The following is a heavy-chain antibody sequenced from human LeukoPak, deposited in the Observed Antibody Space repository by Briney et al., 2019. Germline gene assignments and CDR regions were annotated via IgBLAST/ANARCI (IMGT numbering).Heavy chain of an antibody. D-gene: IGHD6-19*01. CDR2: IYPDDSDT. J-gene: IGHJ3*02. CDR1: GYSFSNYW. CDR3: ARPSVAAGAGAFDI. V-gene: IGHV5-51*01. Sequence: KDGESLKISCKGSGYSFSNYWIAWVRQMPGKGLECLGIIYPDDSDTRYSPSIQGQVTISVDKTIGTAYLQWSSLKASDTAMYYCARPSVAAGAGAFDIWGQGTMVTVSS.